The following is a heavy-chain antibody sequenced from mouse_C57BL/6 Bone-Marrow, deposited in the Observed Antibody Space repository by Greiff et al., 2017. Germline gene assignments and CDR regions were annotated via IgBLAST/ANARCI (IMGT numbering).Heavy chain of an antibody. V-gene: IGHV1-55*01. J-gene: IGHJ1*03. Sequence: QVQLQQPGAELVKPGASVKLSCKASGYTFTSYCITWVKQRPGQGLEWIGDIYPGSGSTNYNEKFKSKATLTVDTSSSTAYLQLSILTSEDSAVYYCARPYYSNYWYFDVWGTGTTVTVSS. CDR1: GYTFTSYC. CDR2: IYPGSGST. CDR3: ARPYYSNYWYFDV. D-gene: IGHD2-5*01.